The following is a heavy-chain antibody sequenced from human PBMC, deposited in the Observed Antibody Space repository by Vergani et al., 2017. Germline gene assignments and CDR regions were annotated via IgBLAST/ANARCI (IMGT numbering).Heavy chain of an antibody. CDR2: INWNSDSI. V-gene: IGHV3-20*04. J-gene: IGHJ2*01. CDR3: VKDIAASGNYWYFDL. Sequence: EVKLVESGGRVVRPGGSLRLSCVASGFSFDDYGMSWVRQSPGKGLEWVSGINWNSDSIAYADSVKGRFTISRDNAKNSLYLQMNSLRAEDTALYYCVKDIAASGNYWYFDLWGRGTLVTVSS. D-gene: IGHD6-13*01. CDR1: GFSFDDYG.